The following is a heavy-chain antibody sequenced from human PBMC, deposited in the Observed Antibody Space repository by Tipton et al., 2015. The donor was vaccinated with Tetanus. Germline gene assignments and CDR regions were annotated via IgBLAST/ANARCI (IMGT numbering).Heavy chain of an antibody. V-gene: IGHV4-34*01. CDR3: ARGGDAVGSSLAS. CDR1: GGSFSGYY. D-gene: IGHD2-15*01. J-gene: IGHJ5*02. Sequence: TLSLTCAVYGGSFSGYYWSWIRQPPGKGLEWIGEINHSGSTNYNPSLKSRVTISVDTSKNQFSLKLSSVTAADTAVYYCARGGDAVGSSLASWAQGPLVTVSS. CDR2: INHSGST.